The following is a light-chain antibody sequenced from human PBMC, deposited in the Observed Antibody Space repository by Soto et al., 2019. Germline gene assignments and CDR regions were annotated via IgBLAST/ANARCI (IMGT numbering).Light chain of an antibody. V-gene: IGKV1-39*01. CDR3: QQNYRTPLT. Sequence: DIQMTQSPSSLSASVGDRVTIACRASQSINIYLSWYQREPGKAPKLLMYDASSLQSGVPSRFSGSGSGTHFTLTISSLQREDFATYYCQQNYRTPLTFGGGTKVEIK. CDR2: DAS. J-gene: IGKJ4*01. CDR1: QSINIY.